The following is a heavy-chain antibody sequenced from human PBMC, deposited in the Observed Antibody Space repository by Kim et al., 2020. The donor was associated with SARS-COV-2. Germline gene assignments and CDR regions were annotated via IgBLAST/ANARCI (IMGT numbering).Heavy chain of an antibody. Sequence: GGSLRLSCAASGFTFSNYWMHWVRQAPGKGLVWVSLISSNGSSTNYADSVKGRFTISRDNAKNTLYLQMNSLRAEDTAVYYCVRYYGMDIWGQGTTVTVSS. CDR1: GFTFSNYW. CDR3: VRYYGMDI. CDR2: ISSNGSST. J-gene: IGHJ6*02. V-gene: IGHV3-74*01.